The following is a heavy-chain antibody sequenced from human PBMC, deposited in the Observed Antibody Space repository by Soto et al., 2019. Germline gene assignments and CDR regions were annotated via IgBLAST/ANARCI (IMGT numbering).Heavy chain of an antibody. V-gene: IGHV1-3*01. CDR1: GYTFTRYA. J-gene: IGHJ4*02. CDR2: INAGNGNT. Sequence: ASVKVSCKASGYTFTRYAMNWVRQAPGQRLEWMGWINAGNGNTNYAQKFQGRVTITADKSTSTAYMELSSLRSEDTAVYYCARGTGDHSGIDYWGQGTLVTVSS. CDR3: ARGTGDHSGIDY. D-gene: IGHD7-27*01.